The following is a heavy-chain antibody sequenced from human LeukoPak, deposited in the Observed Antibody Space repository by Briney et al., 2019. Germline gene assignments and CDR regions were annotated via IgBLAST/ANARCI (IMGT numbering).Heavy chain of an antibody. V-gene: IGHV3-30*04. Sequence: GRSLRLSCAASGFTFSTYAMHWVRQAPGKGLEWVAVMSHEGRNKFYADSVKGRFTISRDNSKNTLYLQMSSLGAEDTAVFYCARDSNWNQPDYWGQGTLVTVSS. CDR3: ARDSNWNQPDY. CDR2: MSHEGRNK. CDR1: GFTFSTYA. J-gene: IGHJ4*02. D-gene: IGHD1-20*01.